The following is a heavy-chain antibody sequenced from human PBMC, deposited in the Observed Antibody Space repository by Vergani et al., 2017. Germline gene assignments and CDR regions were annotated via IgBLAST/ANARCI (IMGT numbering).Heavy chain of an antibody. CDR2: IDHTGRP. V-gene: IGHV4-34*01. CDR1: GGSFTSYH. D-gene: IGHD4-11*01. Sequence: QVQLQQWGGGLLKPSETLSLTCVVNGGSFTSYHWPWIRQSPGEGLEWVGDIDHTGRPDYNPSLKSRLTMSVDKSRNQFSLTLNSLTATNTAIYFCARVHTETHGQLYYYYFMDVWGQGTAVTVS. J-gene: IGHJ6*03. CDR3: ARVHTETHGQLYYYYFMDV.